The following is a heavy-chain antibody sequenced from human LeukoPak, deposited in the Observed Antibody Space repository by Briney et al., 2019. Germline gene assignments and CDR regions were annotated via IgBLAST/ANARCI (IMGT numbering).Heavy chain of an antibody. D-gene: IGHD3-22*01. CDR2: ISSSSSYI. V-gene: IGHV3-21*05. J-gene: IGHJ4*02. CDR1: GFTFSSYE. CDR3: ARGAHYYDSSGYSG. Sequence: GGSLRLSCAASGFTFSSYEMNWVRQAPGKGLEWVSYISSSSSYIYYADSVKGRFTISRDNAKNSLYLQMNSLRAEDTAVYYCARGAHYYDSSGYSGWGQGTLVTVSS.